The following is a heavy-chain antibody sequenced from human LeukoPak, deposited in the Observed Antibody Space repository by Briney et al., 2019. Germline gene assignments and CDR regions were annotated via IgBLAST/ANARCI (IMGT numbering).Heavy chain of an antibody. D-gene: IGHD1-26*01. Sequence: GGSLRLSCAASGFGFSDQYMDWVRQAPGKGLEWVGRTGNKANSYTTEYAASVKGRFTISRDDSKNSLYLQMNSLKTEDTAVYYSVRGYSGVSVYAYDIWGQGTMVTVSS. CDR3: VRGYSGVSVYAYDI. J-gene: IGHJ3*02. V-gene: IGHV3-72*01. CDR1: GFGFSDQY. CDR2: TGNKANSYTT.